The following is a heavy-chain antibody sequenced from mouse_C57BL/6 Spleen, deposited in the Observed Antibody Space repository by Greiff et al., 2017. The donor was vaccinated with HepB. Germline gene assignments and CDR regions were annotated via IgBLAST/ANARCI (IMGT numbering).Heavy chain of an antibody. Sequence: EVQLVESGGGLVQPGGSLSLSCAASGFTFTDYYMSWVRQPPGKALEWLGFIRNKANGYTTEYSASVKGRFTISRDNSQSILYLQMNALRAEDSATYYCARVYYDYALAYWGQGTLVTVSA. CDR3: ARVYYDYALAY. V-gene: IGHV7-3*01. J-gene: IGHJ3*01. CDR2: IRNKANGYTT. D-gene: IGHD2-4*01. CDR1: GFTFTDYY.